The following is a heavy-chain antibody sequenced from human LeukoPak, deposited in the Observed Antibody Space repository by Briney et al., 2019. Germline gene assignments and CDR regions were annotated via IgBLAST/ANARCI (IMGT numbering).Heavy chain of an antibody. V-gene: IGHV3-30-3*01. CDR2: ISYDGSNK. J-gene: IGHJ4*02. Sequence: GGSLRLSCAASGLTFSSYAMHWVRQAPGKGLEWGAVISYDGSNKYYADSVKGRFTISRDNSKNTLYLQMNSLRAEDTAVYYCARDRTVGATLYYFDYWGQGTLVTVSS. CDR3: ARDRTVGATLYYFDY. CDR1: GLTFSSYA. D-gene: IGHD1-26*01.